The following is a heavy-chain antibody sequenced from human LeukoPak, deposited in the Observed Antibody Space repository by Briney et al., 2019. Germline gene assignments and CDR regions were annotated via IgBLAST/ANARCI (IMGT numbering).Heavy chain of an antibody. J-gene: IGHJ6*02. CDR2: IKQDGSEK. CDR3: AAYCGGDCYGMDA. D-gene: IGHD2-21*01. V-gene: IGHV3-7*01. CDR1: GFTFSSYW. Sequence: GGSLRLSCAASGFTFSSYWMSWVRQAPGKGLEWVANIKQDGSEKFYVDSVKGRFTISRDNAKNSLYLQMNSLRAEDTAVYYCAAYCGGDCYGMDAWGQGTTVTVSS.